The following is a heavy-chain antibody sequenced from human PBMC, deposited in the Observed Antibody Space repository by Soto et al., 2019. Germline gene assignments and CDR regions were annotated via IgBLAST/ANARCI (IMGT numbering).Heavy chain of an antibody. D-gene: IGHD2-2*01. CDR3: ARGDIVLVPASEGNWFDP. CDR1: AYSFTTYH. V-gene: IGHV1-46*01. CDR2: INPDAGAT. J-gene: IGHJ5*02. Sequence: QVQLVQSGAEVKKPGASVTLSCKASAYSFTTYHIHWVRQAPGQGLEWMGLINPDAGATNYAQRFQGGLRLTRDTSTNTVYMELRSLRSDDTAVYFCARGDIVLVPASEGNWFDPWGQGTLVTVSS.